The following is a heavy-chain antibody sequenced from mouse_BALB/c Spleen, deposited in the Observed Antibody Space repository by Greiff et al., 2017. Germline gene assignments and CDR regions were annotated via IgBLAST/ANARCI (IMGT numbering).Heavy chain of an antibody. V-gene: IGHV2-9*02. Sequence: VHLVESGPGLVAPSQSLSITCTVSGFSLTSYGVHWVRQPPGKGLEWLGVIWAGGSTNYNSALMSRLSISKDNSKSQVFLKMNSLQTDDTAMYYCARVGYYGSSLNWYFDVWGAGTTVTVSS. CDR2: IWAGGST. D-gene: IGHD1-1*01. J-gene: IGHJ1*01. CDR1: GFSLTSYG. CDR3: ARVGYYGSSLNWYFDV.